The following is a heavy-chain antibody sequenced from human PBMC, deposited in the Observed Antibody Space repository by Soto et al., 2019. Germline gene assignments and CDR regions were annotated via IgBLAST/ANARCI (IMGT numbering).Heavy chain of an antibody. CDR2: MNDFGRT. CDR3: ARSFCRHAVRCNWFDP. D-gene: IGHD2-8*01. CDR1: DASSSSYY. Sequence: QVQLQESGPGLVKSSETLSLTCTVSDASSSSYYWSWIRQPPGKGLEWIGYMNDFGRTIYNPSLKSRVTISLDTSKNQFSLRLTSVIAADTAVYYCARSFCRHAVRCNWFDPWGQGTLVTVSS. V-gene: IGHV4-59*01. J-gene: IGHJ5*02.